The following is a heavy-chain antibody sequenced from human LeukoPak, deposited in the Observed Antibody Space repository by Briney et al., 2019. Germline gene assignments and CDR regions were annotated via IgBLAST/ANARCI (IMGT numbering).Heavy chain of an antibody. CDR2: ISGSGGST. CDR3: VGYYDSSGYYYAPYYYYGMDV. J-gene: IGHJ6*02. Sequence: ETLSLTCTVSGGSISSGGYYWSWVRQAPGKGLEWVSAISGSGGSTYYADSVKGRFTISRDNSKNTLYLQMNSLRAEDTAVYYCVGYYDSSGYYYAPYYYYGMDVWGQGTTVTVSS. D-gene: IGHD3-22*01. CDR1: GGSISSGGYY. V-gene: IGHV3-23*01.